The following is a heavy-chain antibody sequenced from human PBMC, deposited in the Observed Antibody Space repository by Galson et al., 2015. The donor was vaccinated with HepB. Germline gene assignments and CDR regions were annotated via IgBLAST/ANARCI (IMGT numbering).Heavy chain of an antibody. J-gene: IGHJ4*02. CDR2: IVVGSGNT. D-gene: IGHD6-13*01. Sequence: SVKVSCKASGFTFTSSAMQWVRQARGQRLEWIGWIVVGSGNTNYAQKFQERVTITRDMSTSTAYMELSSLRSEDTAVYYCAANRGIAAAGTGFDYWGQGTLVTVSS. CDR1: GFTFTSSA. CDR3: AANRGIAAAGTGFDY. V-gene: IGHV1-58*02.